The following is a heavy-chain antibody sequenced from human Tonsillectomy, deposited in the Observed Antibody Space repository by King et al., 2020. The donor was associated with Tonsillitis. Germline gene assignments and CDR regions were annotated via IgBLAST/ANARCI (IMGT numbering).Heavy chain of an antibody. D-gene: IGHD3-22*01. CDR1: GFTFDDYA. V-gene: IGHV3-9*01. CDR2: ISWNSGSI. Sequence: VQLVESGGGLVQPGRSLRLSCAASGFTFDDYAMHWVRQAPGKGLEWVSGISWNSGSIGYADSVKGRFPISRDNAKNSLYLQMNSLRAEDTALYYCAKDIRYDSSGYYTDWYFDLWGRGTLVTVSS. J-gene: IGHJ2*01. CDR3: AKDIRYDSSGYYTDWYFDL.